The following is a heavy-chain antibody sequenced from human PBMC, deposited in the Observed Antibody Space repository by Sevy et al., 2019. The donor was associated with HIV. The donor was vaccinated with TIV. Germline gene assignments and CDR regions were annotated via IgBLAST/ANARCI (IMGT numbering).Heavy chain of an antibody. Sequence: GGSLRLSCAASGFTFSSYSMSWVRQAPGKGLEWVSYISSSSSTIYYADSVKGRFTISRDNAKNSLYLQMNSLRDEDTAVYYCAREKTTVTTNYFDYWGQGTLVTVSS. V-gene: IGHV3-48*02. CDR3: AREKTTVTTNYFDY. CDR1: GFTFSSYS. CDR2: ISSSSSTI. J-gene: IGHJ4*02. D-gene: IGHD4-17*01.